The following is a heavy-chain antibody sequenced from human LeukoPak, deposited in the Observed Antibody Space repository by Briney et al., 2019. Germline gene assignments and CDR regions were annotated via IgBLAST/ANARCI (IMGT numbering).Heavy chain of an antibody. J-gene: IGHJ5*02. D-gene: IGHD2-8*01. CDR3: AKARNGINNWFDP. CDR1: GFTFSNYV. V-gene: IGHV3-23*01. Sequence: PGGSPRLSCAASGFTFSNYVMSWVRQAPGKGLEWVSGISESGGSTYYADSVKGRFTISRDNSKNTLYLQMNSLRADDTAVYYCAKARNGINNWFDPWGQGTLVTVSS. CDR2: ISESGGST.